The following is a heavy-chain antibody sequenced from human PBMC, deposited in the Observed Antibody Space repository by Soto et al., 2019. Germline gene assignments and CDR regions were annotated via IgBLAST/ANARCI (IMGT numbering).Heavy chain of an antibody. D-gene: IGHD6-6*01. V-gene: IGHV2-5*01. CDR1: GFSLTTSGVG. CDR2: IYWSGDE. Sequence: ESGPTLVNPTQTLTLTCSFSGFSLTTSGVGVGWIRQPPGKALEWLAHIYWSGDEHYRPSLKSRLRITKDTSKNQVVLTMTYMDPVDTATYYCARGLAALPVFAFDIWGPGTTVTVSS. J-gene: IGHJ3*02. CDR3: ARGLAALPVFAFDI.